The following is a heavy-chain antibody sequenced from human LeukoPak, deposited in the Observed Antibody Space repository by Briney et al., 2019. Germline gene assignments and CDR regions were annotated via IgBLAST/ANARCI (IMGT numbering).Heavy chain of an antibody. J-gene: IGHJ3*02. CDR3: ARVIREMATIYDAFDI. CDR1: GYTFTGYY. V-gene: IGHV1-2*02. CDR2: INPNSGGT. Sequence: ASVKVSCKASGYTFTGYYMHWVRQAPGQGLEWMGWINPNSGGTNYAQKFQGRVTMTRDTSISTAYMELSRLRSDDTAVYYCARVIREMATIYDAFDIWGQGTMVTVSS. D-gene: IGHD5-24*01.